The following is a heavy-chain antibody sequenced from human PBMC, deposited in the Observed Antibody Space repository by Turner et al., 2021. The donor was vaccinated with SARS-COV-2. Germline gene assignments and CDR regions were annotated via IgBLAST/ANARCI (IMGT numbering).Heavy chain of an antibody. V-gene: IGHV4-39*02. J-gene: IGHJ2*01. CDR2: IYYSGST. CDR3: ATETSTMIVVANWYFDL. Sequence: QLQLQESGPGLVKPSETLSLTCTVSCGSISSSTYYWGWIRQPPGKGLELIGNIYYSGSTYYNPSLKSRVTISVDTSKNQFSLKLSSVTAADTAVYYCATETSTMIVVANWYFDLWGRGTLVTVSS. CDR1: CGSISSSTYY. D-gene: IGHD3-22*01.